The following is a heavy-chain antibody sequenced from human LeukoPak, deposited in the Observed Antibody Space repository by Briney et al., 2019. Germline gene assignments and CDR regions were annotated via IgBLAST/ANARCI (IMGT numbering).Heavy chain of an antibody. V-gene: IGHV3-48*03. CDR3: ARDPSAGYSHGIDY. CDR2: ISISGNAI. CDR1: GFTFSSYE. Sequence: GGSLRLSCAASGFTFSSYEMIWVRQAPGKGLECISYISISGNAIYYADSVKGRFTISRDNAKNSLYLQMNSLRAEDKAVYYCARDPSAGYSHGIDYWGQGILVTVSS. D-gene: IGHD5-18*01. J-gene: IGHJ4*02.